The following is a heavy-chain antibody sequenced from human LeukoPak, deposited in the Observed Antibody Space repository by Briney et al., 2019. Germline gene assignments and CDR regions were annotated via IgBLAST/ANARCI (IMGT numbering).Heavy chain of an antibody. CDR3: ARAGLNGDVDY. Sequence: SETLSLTCAVYGGSFSGYYWSWIRQPPGKGLEWIGEINHSGSTNYNPSLKSLVTISVDTSKNQFSLKLSAVAAADTAVYYCARAGLNGDVDYWGQGTLVTVSS. J-gene: IGHJ4*02. V-gene: IGHV4-34*01. CDR1: GGSFSGYY. D-gene: IGHD4-17*01. CDR2: INHSGST.